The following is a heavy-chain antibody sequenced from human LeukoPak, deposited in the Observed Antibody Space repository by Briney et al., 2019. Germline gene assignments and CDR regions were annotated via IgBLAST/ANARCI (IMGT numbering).Heavy chain of an antibody. CDR2: ISGSGDNT. CDR1: GLSFRSYG. D-gene: IGHD2-8*01. CDR3: AECWTSDGVCLNFDH. Sequence: PGGSLRLSCEASGLSFRSYGMSWVRQAPGKGLEWVSGISGSGDNTYYTDSVKGRFTISRDNSKNTLYLQMNSVRVEDTAVYYCAECWTSDGVCLNFDHWGQGALVTVSS. J-gene: IGHJ4*01. V-gene: IGHV3-23*01.